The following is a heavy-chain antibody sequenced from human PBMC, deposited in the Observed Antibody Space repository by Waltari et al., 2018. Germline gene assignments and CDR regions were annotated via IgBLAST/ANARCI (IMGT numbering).Heavy chain of an antibody. CDR1: GSGFSGSW. V-gene: IGHV3-74*01. CDR3: AKLTPPEDY. D-gene: IGHD7-27*01. Sequence: EVKRVESGGGLVQPGGPLRLPCPTSGSGFSGSWLHWVRLSPGKGLGWVSRMNSEGGGIGYADSVRGRFTVSRDNARNTLYLQMNSLRDEDTAVYYCAKLTPPEDYWGQGTLVTVSS. CDR2: MNSEGGGI. J-gene: IGHJ4*02.